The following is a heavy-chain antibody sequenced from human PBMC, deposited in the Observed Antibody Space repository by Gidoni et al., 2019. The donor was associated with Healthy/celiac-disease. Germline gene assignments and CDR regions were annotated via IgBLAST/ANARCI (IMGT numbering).Heavy chain of an antibody. CDR2: IDWDDDK. CDR3: ARLLDTAMVKPRSAGSAQNWYFDL. V-gene: IGHV2-70*15. CDR1: GFSLSTSGMC. D-gene: IGHD5-18*01. Sequence: QVTLRESGPALVKPTQTLTLTCTFSGFSLSTSGMCVSWIRQPPGKALEWLARIDWDDDKYYSTSLKTRLTISKDTSKNQVVLTMTNMDPVDTATYYCARLLDTAMVKPRSAGSAQNWYFDLWGRGTLVTVSS. J-gene: IGHJ2*01.